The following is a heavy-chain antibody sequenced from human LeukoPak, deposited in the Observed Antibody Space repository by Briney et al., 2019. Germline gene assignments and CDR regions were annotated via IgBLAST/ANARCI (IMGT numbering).Heavy chain of an antibody. CDR2: ISSSDTTI. Sequence: GGSLRLSCAGSGFTFSSYEMHWVRQAPGKGLEWVSYISSSDTTIYYADSLKGRFTISRDNAKNSLYLQMNSLRAEDTAVYYCARDYGGSSPFDYWGQGTLVTVSS. J-gene: IGHJ4*02. V-gene: IGHV3-48*03. D-gene: IGHD4-23*01. CDR3: ARDYGGSSPFDY. CDR1: GFTFSSYE.